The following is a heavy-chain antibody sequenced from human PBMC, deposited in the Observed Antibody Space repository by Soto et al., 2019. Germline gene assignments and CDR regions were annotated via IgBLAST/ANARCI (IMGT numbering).Heavy chain of an antibody. CDR1: GFTFSSYA. CDR3: AKVLEYSSGWYPVDYYYGMDV. J-gene: IGHJ6*02. Sequence: PGGSLRLSCAASGFTFSSYAMSWVRQAPGKGLEWVSAISGSGGSTYYADSVKGRFTISRDNSKNTLYLQMNSLRAEDTAVYYCAKVLEYSSGWYPVDYYYGMDVWSQGTTVTVSS. D-gene: IGHD6-19*01. V-gene: IGHV3-23*01. CDR2: ISGSGGST.